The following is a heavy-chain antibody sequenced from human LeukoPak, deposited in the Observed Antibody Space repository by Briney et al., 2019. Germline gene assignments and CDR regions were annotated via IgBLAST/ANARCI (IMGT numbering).Heavy chain of an antibody. CDR2: ISYDGSNK. J-gene: IGHJ4*02. CDR3: AKELYYYGSAGATFFDY. V-gene: IGHV3-30*18. CDR1: GFTFSSYA. Sequence: GGSLRLSCAASGFTFSSYAMSWVRQAPGKGLEWVAVISYDGSNKYYADSVKGRFTISRDNSKNTLYLQMNSLRAEDTAVYYCAKELYYYGSAGATFFDYWGQGTLVTVSS. D-gene: IGHD3-10*01.